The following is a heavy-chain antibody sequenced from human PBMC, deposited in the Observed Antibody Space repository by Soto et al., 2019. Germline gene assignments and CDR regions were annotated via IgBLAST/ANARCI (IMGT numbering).Heavy chain of an antibody. CDR2: IIPMFGTA. Sequence: QVQLGQSGAEVKKPESSVKVSCKAPGGTFSTYAISWVRQAPGQGLEWVGGIIPMFGTANYAQRFQDRVTITAHETTNRVYMELGSLRSEDTAVYFCASGIQLWLRRINNGYSGWGQGTLVTVSS. D-gene: IGHD5-18*01. V-gene: IGHV1-69*12. J-gene: IGHJ4*02. CDR1: GGTFSTYA. CDR3: ASGIQLWLRRINNGYSG.